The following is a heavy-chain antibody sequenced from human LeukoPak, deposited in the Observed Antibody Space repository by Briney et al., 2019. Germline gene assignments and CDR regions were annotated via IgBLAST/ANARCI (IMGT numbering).Heavy chain of an antibody. CDR2: ISAYNGNT. CDR1: GYTFTSYG. CDR3: ARSSALLNSGYDYYFDY. V-gene: IGHV1-18*01. D-gene: IGHD5-12*01. Sequence: ASVKVSCKASGYTFTSYGISWVRQAPGQGLEWMGWISAYNGNTNYAQELQGRVTMTTDTSTSTAYMEVRSLRYDDTAVYYCARSSALLNSGYDYYFDYWGQGTLVTVSS. J-gene: IGHJ4*02.